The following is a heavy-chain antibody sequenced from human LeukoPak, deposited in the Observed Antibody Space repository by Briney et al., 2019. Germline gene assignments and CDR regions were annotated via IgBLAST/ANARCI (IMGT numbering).Heavy chain of an antibody. D-gene: IGHD6-13*01. CDR1: GFTFSSYC. CDR3: ATNPPSSSWVY. CDR2: TNSDGSST. Sequence: GGSLRLSCAASGFTFSSYCMHWVRQAPGKGLVWVSRTNSDGSSTSYADSVKGRFTISRDNAKNTLYLQMNSLRAEDTAVYYCATNPPSSSWVYWGQGTLVTVSS. V-gene: IGHV3-74*01. J-gene: IGHJ4*02.